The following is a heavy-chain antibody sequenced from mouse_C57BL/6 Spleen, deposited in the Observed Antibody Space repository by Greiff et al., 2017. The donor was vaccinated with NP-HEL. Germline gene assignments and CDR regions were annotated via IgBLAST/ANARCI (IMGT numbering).Heavy chain of an antibody. D-gene: IGHD2-4*01. CDR1: GYTFTSYW. Sequence: VQLQQSGAELVRPGTSVKLSCKASGYTFTSYWMHWVKQRPGQGLEWIGVIDPSDSYTNYNQKFKGKATLTVGTSSSTSYMQLSSLTSEDSAVYYCGRGGVYDYGGYFDVWGTGTTVTVS. J-gene: IGHJ1*03. V-gene: IGHV1-59*01. CDR3: GRGGVYDYGGYFDV. CDR2: IDPSDSYT.